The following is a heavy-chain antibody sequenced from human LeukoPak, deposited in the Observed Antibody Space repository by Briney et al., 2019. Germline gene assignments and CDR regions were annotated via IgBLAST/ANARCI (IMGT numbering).Heavy chain of an antibody. J-gene: IGHJ4*02. V-gene: IGHV3-15*05. CDR1: GFTFSRYG. CDR2: IKSKSDGGTT. CDR3: TTVTLRPVGL. Sequence: GGTLRLSCAASGFTFSRYGMSWVRQAPGKGLEWVGRIKSKSDGGTTDYAAPVKGRFTISRGDSKNTLFLQINSLKIEDTAVYYCTTVTLRPVGLWGQGTLVTVSS. D-gene: IGHD3-10*01.